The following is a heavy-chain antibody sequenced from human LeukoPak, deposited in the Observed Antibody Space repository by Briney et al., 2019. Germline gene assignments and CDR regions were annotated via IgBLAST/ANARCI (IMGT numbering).Heavy chain of an antibody. Sequence: GGSLRLSCAASGFTFSSYGMHWVRQAPGKGLEGVAGICNDGSNKYYVDSVKGRFTISRDNAKNSLFLQMDSLRVEDTAVYYCARARGAYCSSTSCYAPTVDFDYWGQGTLVTVSS. CDR2: ICNDGSNK. CDR3: ARARGAYCSSTSCYAPTVDFDY. V-gene: IGHV3-33*01. J-gene: IGHJ4*02. CDR1: GFTFSSYG. D-gene: IGHD2-2*01.